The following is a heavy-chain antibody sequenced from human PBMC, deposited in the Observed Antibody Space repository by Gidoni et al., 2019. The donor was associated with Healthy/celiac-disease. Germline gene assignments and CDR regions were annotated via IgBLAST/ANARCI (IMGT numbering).Heavy chain of an antibody. CDR3: AKDAGTSGGSYRYYYYYGMDV. D-gene: IGHD1-26*01. Sequence: EVQLVESGGGLVQPGRSLRLSCAASGFTFDDYAMHWVRQAPGKGLGWVSGISWNSGSIGYADSVKGRFTISRDNAKNSLYLQMNSLRAEDTALYYCAKDAGTSGGSYRYYYYYGMDVWGQGTTVTVSS. CDR1: GFTFDDYA. CDR2: ISWNSGSI. V-gene: IGHV3-9*01. J-gene: IGHJ6*02.